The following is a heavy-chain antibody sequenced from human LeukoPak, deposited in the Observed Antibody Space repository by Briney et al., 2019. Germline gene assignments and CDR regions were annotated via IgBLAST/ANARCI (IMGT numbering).Heavy chain of an antibody. J-gene: IGHJ3*02. CDR2: IYYSGST. CDR3: ARPGVGSGRYGAFDI. V-gene: IGHV4-61*01. Sequence: SETLSLTCTVSGGSISSGSYYWSWIRQPPGKGLEWIGYIYYSGSTDYNPSLKSRVTISVDTSKNQISLKLSSVTAADTAVYYCARPGVGSGRYGAFDIWGQGTMVTVSS. CDR1: GGSISSGSYY. D-gene: IGHD5-18*01.